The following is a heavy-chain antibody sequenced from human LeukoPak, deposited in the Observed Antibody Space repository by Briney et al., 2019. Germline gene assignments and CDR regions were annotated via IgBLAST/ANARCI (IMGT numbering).Heavy chain of an antibody. CDR1: GGSFSGYY. CDR3: ARGGSSSWSSGAQAFDI. D-gene: IGHD6-13*01. CDR2: INHSGST. J-gene: IGHJ3*02. Sequence: SETLSLTCAVYGGSFSGYYWSWIRQPPGKGLEWIGEINHSGSTNYNPSLKSRVTISVDTSKNQFSLKLSSVTAADTAVYYCARGGSSSWSSGAQAFDIWGQGTMVTVSS. V-gene: IGHV4-34*01.